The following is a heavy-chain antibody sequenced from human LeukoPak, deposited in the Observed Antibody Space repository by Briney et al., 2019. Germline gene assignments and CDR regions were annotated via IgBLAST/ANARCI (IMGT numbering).Heavy chain of an antibody. J-gene: IGHJ6*04. CDR1: GFTLSSYE. V-gene: IGHV3-48*03. CDR3: ARDQGSGYYYYGMDV. D-gene: IGHD2-15*01. CDR2: ISSSGSTI. Sequence: GGSLRLSCAASGFTLSSYEMNWVRQAPGKGLEWVSYISSSGSTIYYADSVKGRFTISRDNAKNSLYLQMNSLRAEDTAVYYCARDQGSGYYYYGMDVWGKGTTVTVSS.